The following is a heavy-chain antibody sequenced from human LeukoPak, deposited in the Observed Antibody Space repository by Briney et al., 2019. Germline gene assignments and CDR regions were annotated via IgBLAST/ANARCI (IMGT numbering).Heavy chain of an antibody. J-gene: IGHJ4*02. CDR2: IYYSGST. V-gene: IGHV4-31*03. Sequence: SSETLSLTCTVSGGSISSGGYYWSWIRQHPGKGLEWIGYIYYSGSTYYNPSLKSRVTISVDTSKSQFSLKLSSVTAADTAVYYCARSEDCSGGSCYTVTPPDYWGQGTLVTVSS. D-gene: IGHD2-15*01. CDR3: ARSEDCSGGSCYTVTPPDY. CDR1: GGSISSGGYY.